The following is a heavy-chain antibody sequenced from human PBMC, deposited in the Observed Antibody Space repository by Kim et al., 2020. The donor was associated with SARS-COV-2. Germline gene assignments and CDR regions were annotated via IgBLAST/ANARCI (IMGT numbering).Heavy chain of an antibody. D-gene: IGHD5-12*01. Sequence: DAVKGRFTSSRDNAKNTLYLQMNSLRAEDTAVYYCARGFRGYGGVGYFDLWGRGTLVTVSS. V-gene: IGHV3-74*01. J-gene: IGHJ2*01. CDR3: ARGFRGYGGVGYFDL.